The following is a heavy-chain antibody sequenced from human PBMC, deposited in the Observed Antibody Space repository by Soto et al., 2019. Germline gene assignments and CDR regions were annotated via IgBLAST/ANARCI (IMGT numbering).Heavy chain of an antibody. V-gene: IGHV1-69*06. Sequence: QVYLVQSGAEVKKPGSSVKISCKASGGIFSSNTINWVRQAAGQGLEWMGGIIPLFGTENYAEKFQGRVIITAEKSTKTEYMELTSLRAEDTAVYYCASKAACGGDCYAFDSWGQGTLVTVSS. J-gene: IGHJ4*02. CDR1: GGIFSSNT. D-gene: IGHD2-21*02. CDR3: ASKAACGGDCYAFDS. CDR2: IIPLFGTE.